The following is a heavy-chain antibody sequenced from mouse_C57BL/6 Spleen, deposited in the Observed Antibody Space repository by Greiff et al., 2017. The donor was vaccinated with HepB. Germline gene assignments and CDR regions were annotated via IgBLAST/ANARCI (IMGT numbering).Heavy chain of an antibody. CDR1: GFTFSDYY. CDR2: INYDGSST. V-gene: IGHV5-16*01. CDR3: ARINWNYAMDY. Sequence: DVKLVESEGGLVQPGSSMKLSCTASGFTFSDYYMAWVRQVPEKGLEWVANINYDGSSTYYLDSLKSRFIISRDNAKNILYLQMSSLKSEDTATYYCARINWNYAMDYWGQGTSVTVSS. J-gene: IGHJ4*01. D-gene: IGHD4-1*01.